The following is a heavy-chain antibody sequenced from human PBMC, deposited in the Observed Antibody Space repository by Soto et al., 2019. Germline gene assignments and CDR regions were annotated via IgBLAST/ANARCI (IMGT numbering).Heavy chain of an antibody. V-gene: IGHV1-46*01. Sequence: QVQLIQFGAEVKKPGASVKVSCNASGYTFTKFHIHWVRQAPGQGLEWMGMIDPSGGVTRDPPRFQGRITLTRDTSTSSVYMELRSLTSEDTAVYYCARDVIGHENYGTIGYYFDHWGQGTLGTVSS. D-gene: IGHD1-7*01. CDR1: GYTFTKFH. J-gene: IGHJ4*02. CDR3: ARDVIGHENYGTIGYYFDH. CDR2: IDPSGGVT.